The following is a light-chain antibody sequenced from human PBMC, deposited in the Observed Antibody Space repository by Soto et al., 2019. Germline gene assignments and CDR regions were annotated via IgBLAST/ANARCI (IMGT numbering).Light chain of an antibody. J-gene: IGKJ4*01. CDR3: QQTYSLPHT. CDR1: QSISTY. Sequence: DIQMTQSPPSLSASVGDSITITCRASQSISTYLNWYRQKPGKAPELLIFATSSLQRGVPSRFSGSWSGTDFTLTISSLQPGDFETYYCQQTYSLPHTFGGGTKV. V-gene: IGKV1-39*01. CDR2: ATS.